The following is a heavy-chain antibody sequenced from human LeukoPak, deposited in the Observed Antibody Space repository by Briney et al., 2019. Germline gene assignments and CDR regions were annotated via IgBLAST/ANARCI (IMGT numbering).Heavy chain of an antibody. J-gene: IGHJ4*02. CDR2: INHSGST. Sequence: SETLSLTCGVYGGSFSGYYWTWIRQPPGKGLEWIGEINHSGSTNYNPSLKSRVTISVDTSKNQFSLKLSSVTAADTAVYYCARTPRYSYGSPLVRVFDYWGQGTLVTVSS. V-gene: IGHV4-34*01. D-gene: IGHD5-18*01. CDR1: GGSFSGYY. CDR3: ARTPRYSYGSPLVRVFDY.